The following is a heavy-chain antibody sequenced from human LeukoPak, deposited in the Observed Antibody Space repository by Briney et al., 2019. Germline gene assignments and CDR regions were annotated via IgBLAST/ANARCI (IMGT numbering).Heavy chain of an antibody. CDR2: ISSSGSTI. D-gene: IGHD1-26*01. V-gene: IGHV3-48*04. Sequence: GGSLRLSCAASGFTFSSYSMNWVRQAPGKGLEWVSYISSSGSTIYYADSVKGRFTISRDNAKNSLYLQMNSLRAEDTAVYYCARAPKFRLVGVPKGPFDPWGQGSLVTVSS. CDR1: GFTFSSYS. CDR3: ARAPKFRLVGVPKGPFDP. J-gene: IGHJ5*02.